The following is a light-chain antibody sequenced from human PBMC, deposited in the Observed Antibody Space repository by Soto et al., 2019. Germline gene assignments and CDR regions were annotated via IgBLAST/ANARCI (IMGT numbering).Light chain of an antibody. J-gene: IGKJ1*01. Sequence: VMTQSPTTLSVSPGERATLSCRASQNIISNLAWYQQKPGQAPRLLIYGASSRATGIPDRFSGSGSGTDFTLTIGRLEPEDFAVYYCHQYGISPPRTFGQGTKVDIK. V-gene: IGKV3-20*01. CDR1: QNIISN. CDR3: HQYGISPPRT. CDR2: GAS.